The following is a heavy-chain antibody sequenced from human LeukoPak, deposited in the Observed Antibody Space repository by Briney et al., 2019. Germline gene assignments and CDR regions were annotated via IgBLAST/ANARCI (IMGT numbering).Heavy chain of an antibody. V-gene: IGHV1-2*06. J-gene: IGHJ5*02. Sequence: ASVKVSCKASGYTFTGYYMHWVRQAPGQGLEWMGRINPNSGGTNYAQKLQGRVTMTTDTSTSTAYMELRSLRSDDTAVYYCARDNGDDSNWFDPWGQGTLVTVSS. CDR2: INPNSGGT. CDR1: GYTFTGYY. CDR3: ARDNGDDSNWFDP. D-gene: IGHD4-17*01.